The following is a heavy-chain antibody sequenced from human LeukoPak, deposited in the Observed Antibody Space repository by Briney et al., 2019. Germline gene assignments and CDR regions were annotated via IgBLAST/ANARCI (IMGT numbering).Heavy chain of an antibody. CDR3: ARGPPVYYYYYYMDV. CDR1: GGSFSGYY. CDR2: INHSGST. V-gene: IGHV4-34*01. Sequence: SETLSLTCAVYGGSFSGYYWSWIRQPPGKGLEWIGEINHSGSTNYNPSLKSRVTISVDTSKNQFSLKLSSVTAADTAVYYCARGPPVYYYYYYMDVWGKGTTVTI. J-gene: IGHJ6*03.